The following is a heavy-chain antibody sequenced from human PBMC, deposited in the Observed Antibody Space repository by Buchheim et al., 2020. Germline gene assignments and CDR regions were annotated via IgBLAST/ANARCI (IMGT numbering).Heavy chain of an antibody. D-gene: IGHD3-3*01. V-gene: IGHV3-74*01. Sequence: EVQLVESGGGLVQPGGSLRLSCVASGFTFNTYWMHWVRQVPGKGLVWVSRINSEGNRTSHADSVKGRFTIPRDNAKNTLYLQMNSLTVEDTAVYYCARDSSGDFWSGYYSIYYYGMDVWGQGTT. J-gene: IGHJ6*02. CDR1: GFTFNTYW. CDR2: INSEGNRT. CDR3: ARDSSGDFWSGYYSIYYYGMDV.